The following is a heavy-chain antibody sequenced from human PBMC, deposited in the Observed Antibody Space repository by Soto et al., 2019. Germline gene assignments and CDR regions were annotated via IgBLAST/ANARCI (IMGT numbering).Heavy chain of an antibody. V-gene: IGHV4-59*01. Sequence: PSEALSLTCTVSGGSISSYYWSWIRQPPRKSLEWIGYIYYSGRTNYNPSLKSQVTITADTSKNQFSLKLSSVTAADTAVYYCARDQGYYGSWSYFHYGMGVCGQVSTVTVSS. CDR2: IYYSGRT. D-gene: IGHD3-10*01. J-gene: IGHJ6*02. CDR1: GGSISSYY. CDR3: ARDQGYYGSWSYFHYGMGV.